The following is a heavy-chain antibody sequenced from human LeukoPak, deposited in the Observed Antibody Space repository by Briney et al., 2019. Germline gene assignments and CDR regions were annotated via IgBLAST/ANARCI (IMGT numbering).Heavy chain of an antibody. CDR3: ASGGLVYGACGDY. J-gene: IGHJ4*02. Sequence: GGSLRLSCAASGLTFSSYGMSWVRQAPGKGLEWVSVINDRGDYTVYADSVKGRFTISRDNSRSTLYLQMNSLRVADTAVYYCASGGLVYGACGDYWGQGTLVTVSS. CDR2: INDRGDYT. CDR1: GLTFSSYG. V-gene: IGHV3-23*01. D-gene: IGHD2-8*01.